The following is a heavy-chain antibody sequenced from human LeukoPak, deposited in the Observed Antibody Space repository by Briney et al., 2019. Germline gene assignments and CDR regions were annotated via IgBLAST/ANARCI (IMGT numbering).Heavy chain of an antibody. Sequence: ASVTVSCKVSGYTLTELSMHWVRQAPGQGLEWMGIINPSGGSTSYAQKFQGRVTMTRDISTSTVYMELSSLRSEDTAVYYCARGSAYGDYVSSCLGYWGQGTLVTVSS. CDR1: GYTLTELS. D-gene: IGHD4-17*01. CDR2: INPSGGST. J-gene: IGHJ4*02. CDR3: ARGSAYGDYVSSCLGY. V-gene: IGHV1-46*01.